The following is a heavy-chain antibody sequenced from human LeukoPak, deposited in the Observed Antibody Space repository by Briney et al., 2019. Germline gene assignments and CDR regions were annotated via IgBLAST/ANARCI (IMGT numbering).Heavy chain of an antibody. CDR1: GFTFSSYA. Sequence: GGSLRLSCAASGFTFSSYAMSWVRQAPGKGLEWVSVIGGTDGRTNYADSVKGRFTISRDNSKNTLYLQMNSLRAEDTAVYYCARVGSYAGFDYWGQGTLVTVSP. D-gene: IGHD1-26*01. V-gene: IGHV3-23*01. J-gene: IGHJ4*02. CDR3: ARVGSYAGFDY. CDR2: IGGTDGRT.